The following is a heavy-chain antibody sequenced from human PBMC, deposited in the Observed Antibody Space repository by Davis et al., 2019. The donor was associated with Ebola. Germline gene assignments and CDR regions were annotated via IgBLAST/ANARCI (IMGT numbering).Heavy chain of an antibody. CDR3: ARHDRYYDFWSGPSYYYYMDV. Sequence: PGGSLRLSCKGSGYSFTSYWISWVRQMPGKGLEWMGRIDPSDSYTNYNPSFQGHVTISADKSISTAYLQWSSLKASDTAMYYCARHDRYYDFWSGPSYYYYMDVWGKGTTVTVSS. D-gene: IGHD3-3*01. CDR2: IDPSDSYT. J-gene: IGHJ6*03. V-gene: IGHV5-10-1*01. CDR1: GYSFTSYW.